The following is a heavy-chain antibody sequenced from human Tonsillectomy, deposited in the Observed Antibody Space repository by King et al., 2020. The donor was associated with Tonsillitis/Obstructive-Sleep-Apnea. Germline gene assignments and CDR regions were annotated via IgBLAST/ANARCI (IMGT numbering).Heavy chain of an antibody. V-gene: IGHV1-18*01. CDR2: ISVSNKNT. D-gene: IGHD5-12*01. J-gene: IGHJ4*02. CDR3: ARDQFSGYDYQFEY. CDR1: GYPFTSHG. Sequence: VQLVQSGVEVKKPGASVKISCETSGYPFTSHGISWVRQAPGQGLEWMGWISVSNKNTKYAQKFQGRVTMTTDTSTNTAYMDLRSLRSDDTAFYYCARDQFSGYDYQFEYWGQGTLVIVSS.